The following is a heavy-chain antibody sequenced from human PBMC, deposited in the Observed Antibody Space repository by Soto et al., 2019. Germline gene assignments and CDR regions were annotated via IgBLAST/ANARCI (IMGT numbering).Heavy chain of an antibody. Sequence: EVQLVESGGGLVQPGGSLRLSCAASGFTFSSYWMSWVRQAPGKGLEWVANIKQDGSEKYYVDSVKGRFTISRDNAKNSLYLQMNSLRAEDKAVYYCARDLGYDSSGINWFDPWGQGTLVTVSS. CDR3: ARDLGYDSSGINWFDP. V-gene: IGHV3-7*01. D-gene: IGHD3-22*01. CDR2: IKQDGSEK. J-gene: IGHJ5*02. CDR1: GFTFSSYW.